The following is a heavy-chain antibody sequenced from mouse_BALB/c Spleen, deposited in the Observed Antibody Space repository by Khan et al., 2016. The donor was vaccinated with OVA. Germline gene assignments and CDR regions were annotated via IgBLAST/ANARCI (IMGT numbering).Heavy chain of an antibody. CDR3: AREGDDGGLAY. D-gene: IGHD2-3*01. V-gene: IGHV5-12*02. CDR2: ISNRGSTT. J-gene: IGHJ3*01. CDR1: GFTFSDYY. Sequence: EVELVESGGGLVQPGGSLKLSCATSGFTFSDYYMYWVRQTPEKRLEWVAYISNRGSTTYYPDTVRGRFTISRDNDKNTLYLQMSRLKSEDTAMYYCAREGDDGGLAYWGQGTLVTVSA.